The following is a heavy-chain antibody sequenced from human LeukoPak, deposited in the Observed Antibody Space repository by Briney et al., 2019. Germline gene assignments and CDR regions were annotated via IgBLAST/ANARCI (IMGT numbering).Heavy chain of an antibody. V-gene: IGHV3-7*03. CDR1: GFTISSYW. Sequence: GGSLRLSCAASGFTISSYWRSWVRQAPGKGLEWVANIKQDGSEKYYVDSVKGRFTISRDNAKNSLYLQMNSLRAEDTAVYYCARFTPRYLGAFDIWGQGTMVTVSS. J-gene: IGHJ3*02. CDR3: ARFTPRYLGAFDI. CDR2: IKQDGSEK. D-gene: IGHD3-9*01.